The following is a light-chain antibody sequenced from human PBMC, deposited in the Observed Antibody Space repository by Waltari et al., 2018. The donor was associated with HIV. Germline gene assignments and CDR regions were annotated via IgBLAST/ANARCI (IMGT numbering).Light chain of an antibody. V-gene: IGKV4-1*01. J-gene: IGKJ1*01. CDR3: QQYFSTPWT. Sequence: DIVLPQSPDSLAASLGERATLTCKSNQTVLYTSNTKNYLAWYQQKPGQPPKLLIYWASTRESGVPDRFSGSGSGTDFTLTIRSLQAEDVAVYYCQQYFSTPWTFGQGTKVEIK. CDR2: WAS. CDR1: QTVLYTSNTKNY.